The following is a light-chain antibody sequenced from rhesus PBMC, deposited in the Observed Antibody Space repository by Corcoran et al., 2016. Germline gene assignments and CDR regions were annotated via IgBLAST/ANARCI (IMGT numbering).Light chain of an antibody. Sequence: DIQMTQSPSFLSSSVGDIVTIICRASQDITTYIAWYQQKPGKVPKVMIHGSSLLESGVPSRFCGSGSGTDFTITVSSLQPEDFATYVCQQHRSYPLTFGPGTKLDIK. J-gene: IGKJ3*01. V-gene: IGKV1-25*02. CDR3: QQHRSYPLT. CDR1: QDITTY. CDR2: GSS.